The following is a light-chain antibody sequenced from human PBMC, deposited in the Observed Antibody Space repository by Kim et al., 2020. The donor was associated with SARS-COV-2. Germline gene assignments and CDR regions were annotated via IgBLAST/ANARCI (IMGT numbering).Light chain of an antibody. CDR2: QDS. J-gene: IGLJ1*01. CDR1: KLGDKY. V-gene: IGLV3-1*01. CDR3: QAWDSSTVG. Sequence: SYELTQPPSVSVSPGQTASITCSGDKLGDKYACWYQQKPGQSPVLVIYQDSKRPSGIPERFSGSNSGNTATLTISGTQAMDEADYYCQAWDSSTVGFGTG.